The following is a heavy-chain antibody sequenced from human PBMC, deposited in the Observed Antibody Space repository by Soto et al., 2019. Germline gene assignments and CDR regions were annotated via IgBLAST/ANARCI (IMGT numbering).Heavy chain of an antibody. CDR3: ATTDCSSTSCSESDAFDI. V-gene: IGHV5-51*01. CDR1: GYRFTSYW. D-gene: IGHD2-2*01. CDR2: IYPGDSDT. Sequence: GESLKISCKGSGYRFTSYWIGWVRQMPGKGLEWMGIIYPGDSDTRYSPSFQGQVTISADKSISTAYLQWSSLKASDTAMYYCATTDCSSTSCSESDAFDIWAQGTMVTVSS. J-gene: IGHJ3*02.